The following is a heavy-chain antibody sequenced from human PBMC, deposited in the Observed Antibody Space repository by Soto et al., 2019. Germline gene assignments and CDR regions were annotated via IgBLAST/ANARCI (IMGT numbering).Heavy chain of an antibody. J-gene: IGHJ4*02. CDR1: GFTFSSYA. V-gene: IGHV3-23*01. CDR3: AKKPQWELLPYSFDY. D-gene: IGHD1-26*01. CDR2: ISGSGGST. Sequence: GGSLRLSCAASGFTFSSYAMSWVRQAPGKGLEWVSAISGSGGSTYYADSVKGRFTISRDNSKNTLYLQMNSLRAEDTAVYYCAKKPQWELLPYSFDYWGQGTLVTVSS.